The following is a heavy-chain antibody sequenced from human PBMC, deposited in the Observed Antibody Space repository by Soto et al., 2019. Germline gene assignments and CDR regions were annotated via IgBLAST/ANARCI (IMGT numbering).Heavy chain of an antibody. CDR3: ARDSSDSTGYHY. V-gene: IGHV1-18*04. CDR2: ISAYNGNT. D-gene: IGHD3-22*01. Sequence: ASVKVSCKASGYTFTNNGISWVRQAPGQGLEWMGWISAYNGNTNYAQKLQARLTMTTDTSTSTAYMELRSLRSDDTAVYYCARDSSDSTGYHYWGQGTLVTVSS. CDR1: GYTFTNNG. J-gene: IGHJ4*02.